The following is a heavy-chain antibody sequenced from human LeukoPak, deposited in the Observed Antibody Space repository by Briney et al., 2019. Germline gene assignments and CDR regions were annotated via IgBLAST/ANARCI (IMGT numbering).Heavy chain of an antibody. Sequence: GGSLRLSCAASGFTFSSYSMNWVRQAPGKGLEWVSYISSSSSTIYYADSVKGRFTISRDNAENTVYLQMNSLRAEDTATYYCAREHCSSSSCYVFAHWGLGTLVTVSS. D-gene: IGHD2-2*01. J-gene: IGHJ5*02. V-gene: IGHV3-48*01. CDR2: ISSSSSTI. CDR3: AREHCSSSSCYVFAH. CDR1: GFTFSSYS.